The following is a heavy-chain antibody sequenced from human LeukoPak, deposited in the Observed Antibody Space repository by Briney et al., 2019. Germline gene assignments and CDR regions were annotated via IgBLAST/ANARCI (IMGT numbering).Heavy chain of an antibody. Sequence: SETLSLTCAVYGGSFSGYYWSWVRQSPGKGLEWIGEINHSGGTNYDPSLKSRVTLSVDTSKNQFSMKLSSVTAADTAVYYCARGVPGYWGQGMLVTVSS. J-gene: IGHJ4*02. CDR2: INHSGGT. V-gene: IGHV4-34*01. CDR3: ARGVPGY. CDR1: GGSFSGYY.